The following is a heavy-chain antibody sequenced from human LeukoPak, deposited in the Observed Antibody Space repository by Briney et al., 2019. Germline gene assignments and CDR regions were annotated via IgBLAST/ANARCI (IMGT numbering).Heavy chain of an antibody. Sequence: SVKVSCKASGGTFSSYAISWVRQAPGQGLEWMGGIIPIFGTANYAQKFQARATITTDESTSTAYRELCSLRSEDTAVYYCARGTAYCGGDCYFYWGQGTLVTVPS. CDR3: ARGTAYCGGDCYFY. J-gene: IGHJ4*02. CDR1: GGTFSSYA. V-gene: IGHV1-69*05. CDR2: IIPIFGTA. D-gene: IGHD2-21*02.